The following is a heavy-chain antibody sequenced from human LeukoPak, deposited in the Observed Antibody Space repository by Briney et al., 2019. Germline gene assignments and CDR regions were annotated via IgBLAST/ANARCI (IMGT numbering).Heavy chain of an antibody. D-gene: IGHD2-21*02. Sequence: PSQTLSLTCTVSGGSISSGSYYWSWIRQPAGKGLEWIGRIYTSGSTNYNPSLKSRVTISVDTSKNQFSLKLSSVTAADTPVYYCARDSYCGGDCYPDNAFDIRGEGTKVTVSS. CDR2: IYTSGST. CDR3: ARDSYCGGDCYPDNAFDI. V-gene: IGHV4-61*02. CDR1: GGSISSGSYY. J-gene: IGHJ3*02.